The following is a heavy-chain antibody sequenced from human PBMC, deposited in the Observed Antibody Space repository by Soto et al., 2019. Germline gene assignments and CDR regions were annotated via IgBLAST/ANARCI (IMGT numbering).Heavy chain of an antibody. CDR1: GGSISQFC. CDR2: VYATGTT. V-gene: IGHV4-4*07. J-gene: IGHJ5*02. Sequence: SXETLSLTCNVSGGSISQFCWSWIRTTAGNGLDWMGRVYATGTTDYNPSLRSRVAMSVDISKKTFSLRLRSVTGADSGVYYCVRDGSKSLREWFDPWGQGILVTVSS. CDR3: VRDGSKSLREWFDP.